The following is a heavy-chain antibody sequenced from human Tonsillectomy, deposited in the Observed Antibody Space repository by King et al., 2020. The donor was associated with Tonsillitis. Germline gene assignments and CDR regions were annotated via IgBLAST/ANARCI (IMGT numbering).Heavy chain of an antibody. CDR1: GFIFSDFT. D-gene: IGHD3-22*01. CDR3: AKSSATNYFDH. CDR2: ISGSGCTT. V-gene: IGHV3-23*04. J-gene: IGHJ4*02. Sequence: VQLVESGGGLVQPGKSLRLSCVVSGFIFSDFTVSWVRQAPGKGLEWVSSISGSGCTTYYGESVKGRFTISKDNSKNALFLQMNTLRGEDTAIYYCAKSSATNYFDHWGLGTPVTVSS.